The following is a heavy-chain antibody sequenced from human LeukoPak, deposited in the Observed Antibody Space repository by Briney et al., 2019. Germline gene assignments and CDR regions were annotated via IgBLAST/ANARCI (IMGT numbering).Heavy chain of an antibody. D-gene: IGHD5-18*01. J-gene: IGHJ4*02. V-gene: IGHV3-9*01. Sequence: VQPGRSLRLSCAASGFTFDDYAMHWVRQAPGKGLEWVSGISWNSGSIGYADSVKGRFTISRDNAKNSLYLQMNSLRAEDTALYYCAKGPRYSYGYGDLFGYWGQGTLVTVSS. CDR2: ISWNSGSI. CDR3: AKGPRYSYGYGDLFGY. CDR1: GFTFDDYA.